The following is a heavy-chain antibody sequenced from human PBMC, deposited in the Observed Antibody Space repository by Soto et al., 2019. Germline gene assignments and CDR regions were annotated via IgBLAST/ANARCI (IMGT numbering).Heavy chain of an antibody. Sequence: PGESLKISCKGSQYRFNSYWIGWVRQRPGKGLEWIGMIYPGDSDTTYSPSFEGQVTMSVDKSISTAYLEWNSLKASDSATYYCARKGSNGAYVYYPMDVWGQGTTVTVSS. D-gene: IGHD3-16*01. CDR3: ARKGSNGAYVYYPMDV. J-gene: IGHJ6*02. V-gene: IGHV5-51*01. CDR2: IYPGDSDT. CDR1: QYRFNSYW.